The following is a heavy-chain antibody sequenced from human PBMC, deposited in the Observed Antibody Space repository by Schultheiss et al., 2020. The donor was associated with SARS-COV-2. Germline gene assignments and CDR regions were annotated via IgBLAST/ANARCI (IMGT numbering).Heavy chain of an antibody. CDR1: GGSFSGYY. CDR3: ARRYSSSSSGHDAFDI. CDR2: INHSGST. D-gene: IGHD6-6*01. V-gene: IGHV4-34*01. J-gene: IGHJ3*02. Sequence: ETLSLTCAVYGGSFSGYYWSWIRQPPGKGLEWIGEINHSGSTNYNPSLKSRVTISVDTSKNQFSLKLSSVTAADTAVYYCARRYSSSSSGHDAFDIWGQGTMVTVSS.